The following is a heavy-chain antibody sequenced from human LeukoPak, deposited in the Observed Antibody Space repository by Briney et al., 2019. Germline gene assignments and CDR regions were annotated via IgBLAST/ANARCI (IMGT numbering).Heavy chain of an antibody. CDR3: ARDQHSVDGSFDY. CDR2: IYHSGST. J-gene: IGHJ4*02. CDR1: GGSISSYY. D-gene: IGHD5-24*01. Sequence: SETLSLTCTVSGGSISSYYWNWIRQPPGKGLEWIGSIYHSGSTYYNPSLKSRVTISVDTSKNQFSLKLSSVTAADTAVYYCARDQHSVDGSFDYWGQGTLVTVSS. V-gene: IGHV4-38-2*02.